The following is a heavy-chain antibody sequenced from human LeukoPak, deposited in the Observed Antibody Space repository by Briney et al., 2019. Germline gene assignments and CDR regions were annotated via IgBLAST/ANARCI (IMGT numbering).Heavy chain of an antibody. CDR3: AKDSGLRWIGENYYYMDV. J-gene: IGHJ6*03. V-gene: IGHV3-23*01. Sequence: GGSLRLSCAASGFTFRNFGMSWVRQAPGKGLEWVSTVVGSGGSTYYGDSVKGRFTISRDNSKNTLYLQMNSLRAEDTALYYCAKDSGLRWIGENYYYMDVWGKATTVTISS. CDR1: GFTFRNFG. CDR2: VVGSGGST. D-gene: IGHD3-10*01.